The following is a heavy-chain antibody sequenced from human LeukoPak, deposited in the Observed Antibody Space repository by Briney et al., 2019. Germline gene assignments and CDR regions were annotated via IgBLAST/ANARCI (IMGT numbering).Heavy chain of an antibody. D-gene: IGHD2-2*02. J-gene: IGHJ5*02. CDR1: GYTFTAYY. CDR2: INPNSGNT. V-gene: IGHV1-8*03. CDR3: ARGRSTSCYMCDIGSFDP. Sequence: ASVKVSCKASGYTFTAYYMFWVRQAPGQGLEWMGWINPNSGNTGYAQKFQGRVTITRNTSISTAYMELSSLRSEDTAVYYCARGRSTSCYMCDIGSFDPWGQGTLVTVSS.